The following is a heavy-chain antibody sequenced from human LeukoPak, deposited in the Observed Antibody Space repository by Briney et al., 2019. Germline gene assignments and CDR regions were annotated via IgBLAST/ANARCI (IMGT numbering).Heavy chain of an antibody. V-gene: IGHV3-48*01. CDR1: GFTFSTYS. CDR2: ISSGSSSK. Sequence: GGSLRLSCAASGFTFSTYSMSWVRLAPGKGLELVSSISSGSSSKYYADSVKGRFTISRDNAKNSLYLQMNSLGAEDTALYYCASTIAVAVTATSPFDYWGRGTLVTVSS. J-gene: IGHJ4*02. CDR3: ASTIAVAVTATSPFDY. D-gene: IGHD6-19*01.